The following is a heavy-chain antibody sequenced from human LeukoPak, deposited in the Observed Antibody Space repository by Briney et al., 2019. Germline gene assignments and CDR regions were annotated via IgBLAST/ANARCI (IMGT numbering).Heavy chain of an antibody. Sequence: ASVKVSCKASGGTFSSYAISWLRQAPGQGLEWMGGIIPIFGTANYAQKFQGRVTITTDESTSTAYMELSSLRSEDTAVYYCARTIFGVVIPTENWFDPWGQGTLVTVSS. CDR2: IIPIFGTA. J-gene: IGHJ5*02. V-gene: IGHV1-69*05. CDR1: GGTFSSYA. CDR3: ARTIFGVVIPTENWFDP. D-gene: IGHD3-3*01.